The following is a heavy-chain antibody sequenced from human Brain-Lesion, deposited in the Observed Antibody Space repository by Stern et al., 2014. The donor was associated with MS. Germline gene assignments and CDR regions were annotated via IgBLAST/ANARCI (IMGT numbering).Heavy chain of an antibody. V-gene: IGHV3-9*01. CDR2: ITWNGGTI. CDR1: GFSFEDHG. D-gene: IGHD3-10*01. J-gene: IGHJ4*02. CDR3: AKDMMDYFGSGTFGSFDH. Sequence: EVQLVESGGGVVQPGRSLRLSCAASGFSFEDHGMHWVRQAPGKGLEWVAGITWNGGTIAYADSVKGRFTISRDDAKNSLYLHMNGLRAEDTALYYCAKDMMDYFGSGTFGSFDHWGQGTLVTVSS.